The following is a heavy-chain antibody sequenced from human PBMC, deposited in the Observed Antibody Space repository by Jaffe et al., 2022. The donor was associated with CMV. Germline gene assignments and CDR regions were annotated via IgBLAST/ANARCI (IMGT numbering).Heavy chain of an antibody. J-gene: IGHJ6*02. Sequence: EVQLVESGGGLVQPGRSLRLSCAASGFTFDDYAMHWVRQAPGKGLEWVSGISWNSGSIGYADSVKGRFTISRDNAKNSLYLQMNSLRAEDTALYYCAKGDSDIVLIGGMDVWGQGTTVTVSS. CDR3: AKGDSDIVLIGGMDV. D-gene: IGHD2-8*01. CDR2: ISWNSGSI. CDR1: GFTFDDYA. V-gene: IGHV3-9*01.